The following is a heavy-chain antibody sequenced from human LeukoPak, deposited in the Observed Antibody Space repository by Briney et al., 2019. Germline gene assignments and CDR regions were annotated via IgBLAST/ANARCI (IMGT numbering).Heavy chain of an antibody. V-gene: IGHV3-74*01. CDR2: INSDGRST. D-gene: IGHD6-19*01. J-gene: IGHJ4*02. CDR1: GLTFSTYW. Sequence: GGSLRLSCAASGLTFSTYWMHWVRQAPGTGLVWVSRINSDGRSTTYADFVKGRFTISRDNAKNTLYLQMNSLRAEDTAVYYCAREGTSGWYYFDYWGQGTLVTVSS. CDR3: AREGTSGWYYFDY.